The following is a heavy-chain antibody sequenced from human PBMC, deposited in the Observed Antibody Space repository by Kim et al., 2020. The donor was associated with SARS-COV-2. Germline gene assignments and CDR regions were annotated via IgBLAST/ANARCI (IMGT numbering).Heavy chain of an antibody. CDR1: GGRINEYY. Sequence: SETLSLTCSVSGGRINEYYWSWIRQSPGGRLEWIAYIFDSGSNKYNPALKSRAAISMDTAKNQIFLTLTSVIAGDTAVYFCARFRDASSDALDVWGQGTMVVVSP. CDR2: IFDSGSN. J-gene: IGHJ3*01. D-gene: IGHD3-10*01. CDR3: ARFRDASSDALDV. V-gene: IGHV4-59*01.